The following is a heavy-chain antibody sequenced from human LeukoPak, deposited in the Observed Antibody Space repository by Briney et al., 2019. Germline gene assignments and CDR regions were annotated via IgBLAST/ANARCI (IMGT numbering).Heavy chain of an antibody. CDR3: ARQTVVAANIDY. CDR1: ACSISSSSYY. D-gene: IGHD2-15*01. CDR2: IYYSGST. Sequence: SSETLSLTCTVSACSISSSSYYWDWIRQPPGKVLEWVASIYYSGSTYNNPSLQRRVTISVDTSKNQFSLKLNSVTAADTAVYYCARQTVVAANIDYWGQGTLVTVSS. V-gene: IGHV4-39*01. J-gene: IGHJ4*02.